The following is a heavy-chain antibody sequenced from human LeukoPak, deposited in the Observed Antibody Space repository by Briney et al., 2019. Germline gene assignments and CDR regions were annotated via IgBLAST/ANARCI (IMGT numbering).Heavy chain of an antibody. CDR3: ATLFGRYFDY. D-gene: IGHD3-3*01. CDR1: GGSISSTSYY. CDR2: IYYRGST. J-gene: IGHJ4*02. V-gene: IGHV4-39*07. Sequence: SETLSLTCTVSGGSISSTSYYWGWIRQPPGKGLEWIGRIYYRGSTNYNPSLKSRVTISVDTSKNQFSLKLNSVTAADTAVYYCATLFGRYFDYWGQGTLVPVSS.